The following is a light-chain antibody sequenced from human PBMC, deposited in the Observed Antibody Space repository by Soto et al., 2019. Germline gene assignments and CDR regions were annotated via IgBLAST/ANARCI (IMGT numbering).Light chain of an antibody. CDR1: QSVSSN. CDR3: QQYNNWLRT. Sequence: EIVMTQSPATLSVSPGERATLSCRASQSVSSNLAWYQQKPGQAPRLLIYGASTRATGIPARFSGSGSGTAFTLTISSLQSEDFAVYYCQQYNNWLRTFGQGTKVELK. J-gene: IGKJ1*01. V-gene: IGKV3-15*01. CDR2: GAS.